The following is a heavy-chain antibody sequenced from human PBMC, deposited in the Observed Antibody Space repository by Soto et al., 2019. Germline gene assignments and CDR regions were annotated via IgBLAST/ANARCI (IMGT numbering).Heavy chain of an antibody. CDR1: RVAFSKFI. J-gene: IGHJ6*02. Sequence: SVKVSGKDCRVAFSKFIGTWVLQAPLRGREGVGGIFPIFVTANYAQKFHRRVKITADESTSTSYMEVNNLRYDDTAVYYCAKVRYSSPMGYYYGMDVWGQGTTVTVSS. V-gene: IGHV1-69*13. D-gene: IGHD6-19*01. CDR3: AKVRYSSPMGYYYGMDV. CDR2: IFPIFVTA.